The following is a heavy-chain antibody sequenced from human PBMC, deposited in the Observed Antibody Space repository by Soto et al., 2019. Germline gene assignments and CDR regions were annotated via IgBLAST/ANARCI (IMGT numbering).Heavy chain of an antibody. Sequence: QVQLQESGPGLVKPSQTLSLTCTVSGGSISSGGYYWSWIRQHPGKGLEWIGYIYYSGSTYYNPSLXXXVXXSVDPSKNQFSLKLRPVTAADTAVYYCAGIYSGSTGGTLRYWGQGTLVTVSS. CDR3: AGIYSGSTGGTLRY. J-gene: IGHJ4*02. D-gene: IGHD1-26*01. CDR1: GGSISSGGYY. CDR2: IYYSGST. V-gene: IGHV4-31*03.